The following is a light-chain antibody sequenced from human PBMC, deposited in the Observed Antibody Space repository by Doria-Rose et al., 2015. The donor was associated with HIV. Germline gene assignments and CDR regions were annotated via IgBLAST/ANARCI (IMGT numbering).Light chain of an antibody. V-gene: IGKV4-1*01. CDR3: QQYYDTPS. CDR1: QSLLYTSKNY. Sequence: TRSPESLGMSLGERATLNCKSNQSLLYTSKNYLAWYQQKPGQPPKLLIYWASTRQSGVPARFSGSGSGTDFTLTISSLEAEDVAVYYCQQYYDTPSFGPGTTVDIQ. CDR2: WAS. J-gene: IGKJ3*01.